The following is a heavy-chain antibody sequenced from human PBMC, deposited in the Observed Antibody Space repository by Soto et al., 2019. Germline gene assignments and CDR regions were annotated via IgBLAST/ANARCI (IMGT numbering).Heavy chain of an antibody. CDR2: VYHSGST. J-gene: IGHJ4*02. CDR1: GGSMRNYY. CDR3: TSAYSTTSSPDY. D-gene: IGHD6-13*01. Sequence: SETLSLTCSVSGGSMRNYYWNWIRQPPGRGLEWIGYVYHSGSTNYNPSLKSRVSMSVDVSRNHFSLTLHSVTAADTAVYFCTSAYSTTSSPDYWGQGTLVTVSS. V-gene: IGHV4-59*01.